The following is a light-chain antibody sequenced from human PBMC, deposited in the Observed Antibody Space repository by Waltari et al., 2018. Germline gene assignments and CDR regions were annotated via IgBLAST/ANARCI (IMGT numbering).Light chain of an antibody. CDR2: KVS. V-gene: IGKV2-30*02. CDR3: RPGTHWPRT. Sequence: VVMTQSPPSLPVIFGQPASISCRSLQSLVHSDGKTYLNWCQQRQGQSPRRLIYKVSMWASVVPYIFSAGGSGTGFALKISRVEAEDVGVYYCRPGTHWPRTFCQGTKLEI. J-gene: IGKJ2*01. CDR1: QSLVHSDGKTY.